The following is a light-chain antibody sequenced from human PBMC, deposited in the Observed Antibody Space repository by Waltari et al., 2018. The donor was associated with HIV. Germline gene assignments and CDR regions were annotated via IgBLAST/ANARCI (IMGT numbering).Light chain of an antibody. J-gene: IGLJ2*01. CDR1: TSNVGSTT. CDR2: TND. Sequence: QSVLTQPPSVSGTPGQRVTISCSGSTSNVGSTTVKWYQQLPGTAPKIIIDTNDRRPSGVPDRFSGSKSGTSASLAISGLQSEDEADYYCASWDGGLNVVFGGGTKLTVL. CDR3: ASWDGGLNVV. V-gene: IGLV1-44*01.